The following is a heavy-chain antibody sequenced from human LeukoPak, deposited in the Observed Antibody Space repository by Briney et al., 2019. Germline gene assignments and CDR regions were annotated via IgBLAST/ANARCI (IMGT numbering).Heavy chain of an antibody. CDR1: RYTFTSYD. CDR3: ARVSKVLSYYYGSGSYSDFGY. V-gene: IGHV1-8*01. Sequence: ASVKVSCKASRYTFTSYDINWVRQAPGQGLEWMGWMNPNSGNTGYAQKFQGRVTMTRDTSISTAYMELSSLRSEDTAVYYCARVSKVLSYYYGSGSYSDFGYWGQGTQVTVSS. D-gene: IGHD3-10*01. CDR2: MNPNSGNT. J-gene: IGHJ4*02.